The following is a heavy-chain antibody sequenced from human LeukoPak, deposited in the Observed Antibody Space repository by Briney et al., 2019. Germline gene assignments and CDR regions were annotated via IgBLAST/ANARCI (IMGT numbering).Heavy chain of an antibody. Sequence: PGGSLRLSCAASGFTFSSYSMNWVRQAPGKGLEWVSYISSSSSTIYYADSVKGRFTISRDNAKNSLYLQMNSLRAEDTAVYYCARSVGATIHLGLSWGQGTLVTVSS. CDR1: GFTFSSYS. D-gene: IGHD1-26*01. J-gene: IGHJ4*02. V-gene: IGHV3-48*01. CDR2: ISSSSSTI. CDR3: ARSVGATIHLGLS.